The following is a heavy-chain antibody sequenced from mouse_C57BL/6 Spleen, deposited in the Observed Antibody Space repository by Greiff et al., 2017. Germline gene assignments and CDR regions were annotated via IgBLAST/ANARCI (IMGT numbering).Heavy chain of an antibody. CDR3: ARRKRIYSNAFAY. CDR1: GFSLSTSGMG. D-gene: IGHD2-5*01. J-gene: IGHJ3*01. V-gene: IGHV8-12*01. CDR2: IYWDDDK. Sequence: QVTLKVCGPGILQSSQTLSLTCSFSGFSLSTSGMGVSWIRQPSGKGLEWLAHIYWDDDKRYNPSLKSRLTISKDTSRNQVFLKITSVDTADTATYYCARRKRIYSNAFAYWGQGTLVTVSA.